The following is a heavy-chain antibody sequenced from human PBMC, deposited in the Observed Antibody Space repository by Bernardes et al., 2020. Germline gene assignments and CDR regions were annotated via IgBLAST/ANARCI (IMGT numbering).Heavy chain of an antibody. CDR3: ATGSSGWRLIDY. J-gene: IGHJ4*02. CDR1: GYTLTELS. V-gene: IGHV1-24*01. Sequence: ASVKVSCKVSGYTLTELSMHWVRQAPGEGLEWMGGFDPEDGETIYAQKFQGRVTMTEDTSTDTAYMELSSLRSEDTAVYYCATGSSGWRLIDYWGQGTLVTVSS. CDR2: FDPEDGET. D-gene: IGHD6-19*01.